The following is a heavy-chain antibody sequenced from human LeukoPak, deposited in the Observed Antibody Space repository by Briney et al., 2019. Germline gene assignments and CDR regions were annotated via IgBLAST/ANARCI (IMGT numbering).Heavy chain of an antibody. V-gene: IGHV4-59*12. CDR1: GGSISNYY. D-gene: IGHD4-17*01. CDR3: ARELTTVTSAGFDP. CDR2: IYYSGST. Sequence: SETLSLTCTVSGGSISNYYWSWIRQPPGKGLEWIGYIYYSGSTNYNPSLKSRVTISVDTSKNQFSLKLSSVTAADTAVYYCARELTTVTSAGFDPWGQGTLVTVSS. J-gene: IGHJ5*02.